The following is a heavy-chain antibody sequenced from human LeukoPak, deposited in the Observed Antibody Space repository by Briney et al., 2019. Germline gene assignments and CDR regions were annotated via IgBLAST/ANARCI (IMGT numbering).Heavy chain of an antibody. D-gene: IGHD6-13*01. V-gene: IGHV4-34*01. CDR3: ARDYRQLVVLYWFDP. J-gene: IGHJ5*02. CDR2: INHSGST. Sequence: SETLSLTCAVYGGSFSGYYWSWIRQPPGKGLEWIGEINHSGSTNYNPSLKSRVTISVDTSKNQFSLKLSSVTAADTAVYYCARDYRQLVVLYWFDPWGQGTLVTVSS. CDR1: GGSFSGYY.